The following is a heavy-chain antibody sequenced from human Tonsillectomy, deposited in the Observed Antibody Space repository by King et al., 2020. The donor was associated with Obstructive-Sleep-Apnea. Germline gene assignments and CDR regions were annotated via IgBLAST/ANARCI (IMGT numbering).Heavy chain of an antibody. CDR3: AKDGGTSLFGEGSDY. D-gene: IGHD3-10*02. CDR2: ISWNSGSI. Sequence: VQLVESGGGLVQPGRSLRLSCAASGFTFDDYAMHWVRQAPGKGLEWVSGISWNSGSIGYADSVKGRFTISRDNAKNSLYLQMNSLRAEDTALYYCAKDGGTSLFGEGSDYWGQGTLVTVSS. V-gene: IGHV3-9*01. CDR1: GFTFDDYA. J-gene: IGHJ4*02.